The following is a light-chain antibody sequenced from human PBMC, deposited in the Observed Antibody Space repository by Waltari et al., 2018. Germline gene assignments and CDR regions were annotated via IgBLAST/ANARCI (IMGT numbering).Light chain of an antibody. J-gene: IGKJ3*01. CDR1: QDISNY. CDR2: DAS. V-gene: IGKV1-33*01. Sequence: DIQMTLSPSSLSASVGDRVTITCHASQDISNYLNWYQQKPGKAPKLLIYDASNLETGVPSRFSGSGSGTDFTFTISSLQPEDIATYYCQQYDNLPPLFTFGPGTKVDIK. CDR3: QQYDNLPPLFT.